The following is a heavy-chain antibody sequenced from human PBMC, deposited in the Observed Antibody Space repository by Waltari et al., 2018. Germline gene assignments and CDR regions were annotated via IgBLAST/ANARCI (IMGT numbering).Heavy chain of an antibody. CDR2: INHSGST. Sequence: QVQLQQWGAGLLKPSETLSLTCAVYGGSFSGYYWSWIRQPPGKGLEWIGEINHSGSTNYNPSLKSRVTISVDTSKNQFSLKLSSVTAADTAVYYCARGPKDTAMANYYYYMDVWGKGTTVTVSS. CDR1: GGSFSGYY. D-gene: IGHD5-18*01. V-gene: IGHV4-34*01. J-gene: IGHJ6*03. CDR3: ARGPKDTAMANYYYYMDV.